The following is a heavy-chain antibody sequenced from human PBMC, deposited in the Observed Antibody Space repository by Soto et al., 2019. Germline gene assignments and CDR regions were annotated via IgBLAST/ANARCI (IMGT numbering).Heavy chain of an antibody. CDR1: GFTFSSHS. J-gene: IGHJ6*02. Sequence: GGSLRLSCAASGFTFSSHSMNWVRQAPGKGLEWVSYISSSSNSIYYADSVKGRFTISRDNAKNSLFLQMNSLRDEDTAVYYCARDLPLARWVGGMDVWGQGTTVTVYS. D-gene: IGHD1-26*01. V-gene: IGHV3-48*02. CDR2: ISSSSNSI. CDR3: ARDLPLARWVGGMDV.